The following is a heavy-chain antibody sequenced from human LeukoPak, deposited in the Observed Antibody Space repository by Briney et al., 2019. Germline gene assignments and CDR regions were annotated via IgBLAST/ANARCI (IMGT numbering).Heavy chain of an antibody. J-gene: IGHJ6*02. D-gene: IGHD3-16*01. CDR3: ARGGGLDV. CDR1: GFTFSRHW. Sequence: GGSLRLSCAASGFTFSRHWMYWVRQAPGKGLEWVANIKQDGSAKPYVDSVKGRFTISRDNAKNSLFLQMNSLRAEDTAVYFCARGGGLDVWGQGATVTVSS. V-gene: IGHV3-7*03. CDR2: IKQDGSAK.